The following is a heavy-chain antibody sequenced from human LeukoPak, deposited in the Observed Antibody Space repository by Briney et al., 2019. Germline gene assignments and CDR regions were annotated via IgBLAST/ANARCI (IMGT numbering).Heavy chain of an antibody. CDR2: IYYSGST. D-gene: IGHD6-19*01. CDR3: ARLKRSSGWFISFDY. CDR1: GGSISSSSYY. Sequence: SETLSLTCTVSGGSISSSSYYWGWIRQPPGKGLEWIGSIYYSGSTYYNPSLKSRVTISVDTSKNQFSLKLSSVTAADTAVYYCARLKRSSGWFISFDYWGQGTLVTVSS. J-gene: IGHJ4*02. V-gene: IGHV4-39*01.